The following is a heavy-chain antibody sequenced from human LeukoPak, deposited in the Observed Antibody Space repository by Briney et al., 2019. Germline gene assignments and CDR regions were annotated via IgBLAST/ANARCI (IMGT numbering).Heavy chain of an antibody. V-gene: IGHV1-2*06. J-gene: IGHJ5*02. Sequence: ASVKVSCKASGHTFTGYYMHWVRQAPGQGLEWMGRINPNSGGTNYAQKFQGRVTMTRDTSISTAYMEPSRLRSDDTAVYYCARDLVDTAIGEASNWFDPWGQGTLVTVSS. CDR2: INPNSGGT. CDR3: ARDLVDTAIGEASNWFDP. D-gene: IGHD5-18*01. CDR1: GHTFTGYY.